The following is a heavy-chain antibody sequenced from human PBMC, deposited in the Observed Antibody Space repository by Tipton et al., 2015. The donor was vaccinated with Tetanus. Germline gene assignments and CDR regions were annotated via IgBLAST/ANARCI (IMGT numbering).Heavy chain of an antibody. J-gene: IGHJ3*02. V-gene: IGHV4-59*07. D-gene: IGHD2-15*01. CDR1: GGSINPYY. CDR3: ARYGKGYCSGGDCYSDGFDI. Sequence: TLSLTCSVSGGSINPYYWSWIRQPPGKGLEWIGYIYYSGSTNYNPSLKSRVTMSVDTSKNQFSLRLSSVTAADTAVYYCARYGKGYCSGGDCYSDGFDIWGQGTMVTVSS. CDR2: IYYSGST.